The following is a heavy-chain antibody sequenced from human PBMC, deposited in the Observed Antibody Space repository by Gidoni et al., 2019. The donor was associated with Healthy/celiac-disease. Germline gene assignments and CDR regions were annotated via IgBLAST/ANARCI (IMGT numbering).Heavy chain of an antibody. CDR3: TRDSYYDFWSGLEKYGMDV. CDR1: GFTFGDYA. Sequence: EVQLVVSGGVLVQPALSLRLSCTASGFTFGDYAMSWVRQAPGKGLEWVGFIRSKAYGGTTEYAAAVKGRFTISRDDSKSIAYLQMNSLKTEDTAVYYCTRDSYYDFWSGLEKYGMDVWGQGTTVTVSS. V-gene: IGHV3-49*04. D-gene: IGHD3-3*01. CDR2: IRSKAYGGTT. J-gene: IGHJ6*02.